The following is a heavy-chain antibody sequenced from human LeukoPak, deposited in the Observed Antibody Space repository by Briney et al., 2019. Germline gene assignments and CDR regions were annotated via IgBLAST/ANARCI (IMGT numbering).Heavy chain of an antibody. CDR1: GYTFTGHY. J-gene: IGHJ4*02. CDR3: ARDLRYYDSSGYYRIGLHFPNY. CDR2: INPNSGGT. D-gene: IGHD3-22*01. Sequence: ASVKISCKASGYTFTGHYMHWVRQAPGQGLEWMGWINPNSGGTNYAQKFQGRVTMTRDTSISTAYMELSRLRSDDTAVYYCARDLRYYDSSGYYRIGLHFPNYWGQGTLVTVSS. V-gene: IGHV1-2*02.